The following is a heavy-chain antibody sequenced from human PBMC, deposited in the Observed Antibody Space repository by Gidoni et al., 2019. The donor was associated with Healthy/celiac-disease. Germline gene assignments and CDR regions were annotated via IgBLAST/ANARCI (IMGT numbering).Heavy chain of an antibody. V-gene: IGHV3-21*01. CDR3: ASCYGDYYGFDY. J-gene: IGHJ4*02. CDR2: IRSSCSYI. Sequence: EVQLVESGGGLVKPGGSLRLSCAASGFTFSSYSMNWVRQAPGKGRDWVSSIRSSCSYIYYADSVKGRFTISRDNAKNSLYLQMNSLRAEDTAVYYCASCYGDYYGFDYWGQGTLVTVSS. D-gene: IGHD4-17*01. CDR1: GFTFSSYS.